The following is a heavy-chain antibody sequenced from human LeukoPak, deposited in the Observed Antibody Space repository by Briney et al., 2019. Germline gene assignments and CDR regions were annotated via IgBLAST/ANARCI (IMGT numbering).Heavy chain of an antibody. CDR3: AKDDAWLQYGN. J-gene: IGHJ4*02. V-gene: IGHV3-23*01. CDR1: GFPFSSHG. D-gene: IGHD5-24*01. CDR2: ISPNGVIT. Sequence: GGSLRLSCAASGFPFSSHGMNWVRQAPGKGLEWVSGISPNGVITYYADSVKGRFTISRDNSKGTVYLQMNSLRPEDTAVYYCAKDDAWLQYGNWGRGTLVTVSS.